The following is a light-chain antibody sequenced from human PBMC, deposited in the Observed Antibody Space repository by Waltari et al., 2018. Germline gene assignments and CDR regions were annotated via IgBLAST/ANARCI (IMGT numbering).Light chain of an antibody. CDR3: QQYYSNLPMYT. Sequence: DIVLTQSPDSLAVSLGERVTINCKSSQSVLFSSNNKNYLAWYQQKPGQPPKLLIYWASTRESGVPDRFSGSGSGTDFTLTISSLQAEDVAVYYCQQYYSNLPMYTFGQGTRLEIK. V-gene: IGKV4-1*01. J-gene: IGKJ2*01. CDR2: WAS. CDR1: QSVLFSSNNKNY.